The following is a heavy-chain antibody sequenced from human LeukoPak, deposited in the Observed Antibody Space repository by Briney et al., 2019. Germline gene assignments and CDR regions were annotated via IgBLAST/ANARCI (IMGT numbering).Heavy chain of an antibody. CDR3: ARVGNYGSGSYYWVDS. J-gene: IGHJ4*02. CDR1: GFTFSSYW. Sequence: GGSLRLSCAASGFTFSSYWMSWVRQAPGKGREWVANIKQDGSEKYYVDSVKGRFTISRDNAKNSLYLQMNSLRAEDTALYYCARVGNYGSGSYYWVDSWGQGTLVTVSS. V-gene: IGHV3-7*03. CDR2: IKQDGSEK. D-gene: IGHD3-10*01.